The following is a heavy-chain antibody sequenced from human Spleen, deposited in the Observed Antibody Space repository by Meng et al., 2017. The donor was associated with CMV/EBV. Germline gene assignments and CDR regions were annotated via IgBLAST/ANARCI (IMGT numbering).Heavy chain of an antibody. V-gene: IGHV3-30*02. CDR3: AKDEDRGYSYGYYYYGVDV. D-gene: IGHD5-18*01. Sequence: GESLKISCAASGFTFISYGMHWVRQAPGKGLEWVAFIRHDGNVKYYADSVKGRFTISRDNSKNTLYLQMNSLRAEDTAVYYCAKDEDRGYSYGYYYYGVDVWGQGTTVTVSS. CDR2: IRHDGNVK. CDR1: GFTFISYG. J-gene: IGHJ6*02.